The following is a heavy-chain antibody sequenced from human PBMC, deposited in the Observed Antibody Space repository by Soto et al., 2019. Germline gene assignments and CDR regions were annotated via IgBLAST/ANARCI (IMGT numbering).Heavy chain of an antibody. Sequence: SETLSLTCTVSGGSISSYYWSWIRQPPGKGLEWIGYIYYSGSTNYNPSLKSRVTISVDTSKNQFSLKLSSVTAADTAVYYCARSGAGSSSVLGYWGHGTLVTVSS. CDR1: GGSISSYY. D-gene: IGHD6-6*01. CDR3: ARSGAGSSSVLGY. J-gene: IGHJ4*01. V-gene: IGHV4-59*01. CDR2: IYYSGST.